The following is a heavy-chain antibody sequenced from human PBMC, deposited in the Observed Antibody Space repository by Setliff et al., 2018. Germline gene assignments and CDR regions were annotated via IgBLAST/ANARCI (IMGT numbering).Heavy chain of an antibody. V-gene: IGHV5-51*01. J-gene: IGHJ6*02. D-gene: IGHD3-9*01. CDR3: AKHGAYNDSLTGYNFYYDMDV. CDR2: IYPGDSDT. Sequence: GESLKISCKGSGYSFTSYWIGWVRQMPGKGLEWMGIIYPGDSDTRYSPSFQGQVTISADKSISTAYLQMNSLRAEDTAVYYCAKHGAYNDSLTGYNFYYDMDVWGQGTTVTVSS. CDR1: GYSFTSYW.